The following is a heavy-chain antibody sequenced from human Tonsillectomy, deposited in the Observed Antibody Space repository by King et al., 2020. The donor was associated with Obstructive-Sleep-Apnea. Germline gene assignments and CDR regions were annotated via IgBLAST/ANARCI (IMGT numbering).Heavy chain of an antibody. V-gene: IGHV3-30*18. Sequence: VQLVESGGGVVQPGRSLRLSCAASGFTFSSYGMHWVRPAPGKGLEWVAVISYDGSNKYYADSVKGRFTISRDNSKNTLYLQMNSLRAEDTAVYYCAKQLAVRGPMGGMDVWGHGTTVTVSS. CDR1: GFTFSSYG. J-gene: IGHJ6*02. CDR2: ISYDGSNK. D-gene: IGHD3-10*01. CDR3: AKQLAVRGPMGGMDV.